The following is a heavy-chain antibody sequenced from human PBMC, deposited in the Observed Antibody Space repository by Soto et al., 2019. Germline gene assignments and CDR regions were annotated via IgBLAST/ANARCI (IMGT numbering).Heavy chain of an antibody. CDR1: VYTITGYH. J-gene: IGHJ6*02. CDR2: IIPIFGTA. Sequence: PVTASCTASVYTITGYHMHWVRQAPGQGLEWMGGIIPIFGTANYAQKFQGRVTITADESTSTAYTELSSLRSEDTAVYYCARDQNTVGYSSSCYGMDVWGQGTTVTVSS. CDR3: ARDQNTVGYSSSCYGMDV. V-gene: IGHV1-69*01. D-gene: IGHD6-13*01.